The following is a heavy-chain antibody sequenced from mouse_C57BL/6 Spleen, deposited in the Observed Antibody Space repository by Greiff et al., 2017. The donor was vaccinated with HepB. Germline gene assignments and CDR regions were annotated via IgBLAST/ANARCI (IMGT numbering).Heavy chain of an antibody. D-gene: IGHD1-1*01. CDR3: AREGSYSPMDY. CDR1: GYTFTDDY. J-gene: IGHJ4*01. V-gene: IGHV1-26*01. CDR2: INPNNGGT. Sequence: EVQLQQSGPELVKPGASVKISCKASGYTFTDDYMNWVKQSHGKSLEWIGDINPNNGGTSYNQKLKGKATLTVDKSSSTAYMELRSLTSEDSAVYYCAREGSYSPMDYWGQGTSVTVSS.